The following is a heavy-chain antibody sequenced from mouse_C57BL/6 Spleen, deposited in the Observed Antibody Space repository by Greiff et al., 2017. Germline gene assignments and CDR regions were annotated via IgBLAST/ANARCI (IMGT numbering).Heavy chain of an antibody. J-gene: IGHJ3*01. CDR3: SVDWFAY. D-gene: IGHD1-1*01. Sequence: QVQLKQSGAELARPGASVKLSCKASGYTFTSYGISWVQQRTGQGLEWIGEIYPRSGNTYYNEKVKGMDTRTADKSSSTAYMELRRLTSEDSAVYFCSVDWFAYWGQETLVTVSA. V-gene: IGHV1-81*01. CDR2: IYPRSGNT. CDR1: GYTFTSYG.